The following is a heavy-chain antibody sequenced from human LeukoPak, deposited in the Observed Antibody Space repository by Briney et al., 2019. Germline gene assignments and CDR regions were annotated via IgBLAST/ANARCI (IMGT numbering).Heavy chain of an antibody. CDR3: ARSGSYPVGFDP. Sequence: SKTLSLTCTVSGGSISSGDYYWSWIRRPPGKGLEWIGYIYYSGSTYYNPSLKSRVTISVDTSKNQFSLKLSSVTAADTAVYYCARSGSYPVGFDPWGQGTLVTVSS. CDR2: IYYSGST. V-gene: IGHV4-30-4*01. D-gene: IGHD1-26*01. J-gene: IGHJ5*02. CDR1: GGSISSGDYY.